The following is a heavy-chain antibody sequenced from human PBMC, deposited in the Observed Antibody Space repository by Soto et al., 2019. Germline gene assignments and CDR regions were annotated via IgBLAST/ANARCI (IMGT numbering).Heavy chain of an antibody. J-gene: IGHJ4*02. CDR2: ISYDGSNK. CDR1: GFTFSSYG. V-gene: IGHV3-30*18. CDR3: AKDPPPDY. Sequence: GESLKISCAASGFTFSSYGMHWVRQAPGKGLEWVAVISYDGSNKYYADSVKGRFTISRDNSKNTLYLQMNSLRAEDTAVYYCAKDPPPDYWGQGTLVTVSS.